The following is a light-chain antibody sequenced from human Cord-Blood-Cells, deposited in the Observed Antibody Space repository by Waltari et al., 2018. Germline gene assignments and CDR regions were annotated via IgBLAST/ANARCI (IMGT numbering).Light chain of an antibody. Sequence: EIVLTQSPDFQSVTPTEKVTITCRASQSIGSSLHWYQQKPDPSPKLLIKYASQSFSGVPSRLSGSVSGTDLRLTINSLGAEDAAAYFCHQSSSLPSTFGPATKVDI. J-gene: IGKJ3*01. CDR3: HQSSSLPST. CDR1: QSIGSS. V-gene: IGKV6-21*01. CDR2: YAS.